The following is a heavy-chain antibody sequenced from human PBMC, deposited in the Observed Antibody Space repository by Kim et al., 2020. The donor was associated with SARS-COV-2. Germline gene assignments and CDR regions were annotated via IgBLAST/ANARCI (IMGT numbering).Heavy chain of an antibody. D-gene: IGHD2-8*02. V-gene: IGHV1-69*04. CDR3: ARSVAYTYGYYYYMDV. CDR2: IIPFADKT. CDR1: GGTFNNYG. J-gene: IGHJ6*03. Sequence: SVKVSCKAPGGTFNNYGITWVRQAPGQGLEWMGRIIPFADKTDYAQKFQGRVTIIADKPTSTAYMELSSLRSEDTAVYYWARSVAYTYGYYYYMDVWGK.